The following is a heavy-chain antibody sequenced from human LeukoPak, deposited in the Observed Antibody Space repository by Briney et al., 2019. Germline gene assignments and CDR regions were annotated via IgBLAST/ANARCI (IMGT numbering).Heavy chain of an antibody. CDR3: ARESSGFWSGYWEYYFDY. J-gene: IGHJ4*02. CDR2: IKQDGSEK. V-gene: IGHV3-7*01. D-gene: IGHD3-3*01. CDR1: GFTFSSYW. Sequence: PGGSLRLSCAASGFTFSSYWMSWVRQAPGKGLEWVANIKQDGSEKYYVDSVKGRFTISRDNAKNSLYLQMNSLRAEDTAVYYCARESSGFWSGYWEYYFDYWGQGTLVTVSS.